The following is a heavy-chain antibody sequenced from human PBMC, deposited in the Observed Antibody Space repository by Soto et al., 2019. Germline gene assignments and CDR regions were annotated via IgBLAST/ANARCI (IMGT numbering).Heavy chain of an antibody. Sequence: QVQLVESGGGVVQPGRSLRLSCAASGFTFSSYGMHWVRQAPGKGLEWVAVISYDGSNKYYADSVKGRFTISRDNSKNTLYLQMNSLRAEDTAVYYCPKDQRCSSTSCSIGGVDHYYYYGMDVWGQGTTVTVSS. V-gene: IGHV3-30*18. J-gene: IGHJ6*02. D-gene: IGHD2-2*01. CDR2: ISYDGSNK. CDR3: PKDQRCSSTSCSIGGVDHYYYYGMDV. CDR1: GFTFSSYG.